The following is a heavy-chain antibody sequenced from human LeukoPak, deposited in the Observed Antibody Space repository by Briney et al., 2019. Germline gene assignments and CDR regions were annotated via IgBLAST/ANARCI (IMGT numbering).Heavy chain of an antibody. CDR2: IIPILGIA. V-gene: IGHV1-69*10. D-gene: IGHD4-17*01. CDR3: ARDPRGCGDYVD. CDR1: GGTFSSYA. J-gene: IGHJ4*02. Sequence: ASVKVSCKASGGTFSSYAISRVRQAPGQGLEWMGGIIPILGIAHYAQKFPGRVTITADRSTSTAYMELSSLRSQDTAGYYCARDPRGCGDYVDWGQGTLVTVSS.